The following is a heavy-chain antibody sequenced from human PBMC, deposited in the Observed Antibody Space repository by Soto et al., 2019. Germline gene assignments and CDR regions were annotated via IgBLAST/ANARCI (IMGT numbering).Heavy chain of an antibody. CDR3: VKASASVTPLYYYYGMDV. CDR1: RFTFSSYA. Sequence: EVQLLESGGGLVQPGGSLRLSCVASRFTFSSYAMSWVRQAPGKGLEWVSAISGSGGSTYYADSVKGRFTISRDNSKNTLYLQMNSLRAEDMAVYYCVKASASVTPLYYYYGMDVWGQGTTVTVSS. J-gene: IGHJ6*02. CDR2: ISGSGGST. D-gene: IGHD2-15*01. V-gene: IGHV3-23*01.